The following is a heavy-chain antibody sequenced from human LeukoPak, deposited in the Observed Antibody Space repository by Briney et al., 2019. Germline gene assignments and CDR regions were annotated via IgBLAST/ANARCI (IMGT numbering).Heavy chain of an antibody. Sequence: PSETLSLTCTVSGGSISSSSYYWGWIRQPPGKGLEWIGSIYYSGSTYYNPSLKSRVTISVDTSKNQFSLKLSSVTAADTAVYYCASTSHSSSWYDYYYYYMDVWGKGTTVTISS. CDR1: GGSISSSSYY. V-gene: IGHV4-39*01. J-gene: IGHJ6*03. CDR2: IYYSGST. D-gene: IGHD6-13*01. CDR3: ASTSHSSSWYDYYYYYMDV.